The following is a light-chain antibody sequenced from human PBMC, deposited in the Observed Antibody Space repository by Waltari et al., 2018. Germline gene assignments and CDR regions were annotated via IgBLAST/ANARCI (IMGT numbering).Light chain of an antibody. CDR2: NAT. V-gene: IGKV1-5*03. J-gene: IGKJ4*01. CDR3: QQYNSYSLLT. CDR1: QSISNS. Sequence: DIQMTQSPSTLSASVGDRVTITCRSSQSISNSLAWYQQKPGKAPKLLLYNATTFESGVPSRFSGSGSWTEFTLTISSLQPDDFATYYCQQYNSYSLLTFGGGTKVEIK.